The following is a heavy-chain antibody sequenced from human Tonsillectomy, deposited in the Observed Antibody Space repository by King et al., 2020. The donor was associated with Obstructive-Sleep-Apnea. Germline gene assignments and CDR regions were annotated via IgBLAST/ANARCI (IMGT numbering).Heavy chain of an antibody. CDR3: ARAPMVRGIIRWFDP. J-gene: IGHJ5*02. CDR1: GGSISSGDYY. CDR2: IYYSGST. Sequence: QLQESGPGLVKPSQTLSLTCSVSGGSISSGDYYWSWIRQHPGKGLEWIAYIYYSGSTNYNPSLKSRVSISVDTSKNQFSLKLSSVTAADTAVYYCARAPMVRGIIRWFDPWGQGTLVTVSS. V-gene: IGHV4-31*03. D-gene: IGHD3-10*01.